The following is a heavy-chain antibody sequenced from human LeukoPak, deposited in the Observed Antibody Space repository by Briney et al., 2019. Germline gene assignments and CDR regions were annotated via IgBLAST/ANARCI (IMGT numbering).Heavy chain of an antibody. Sequence: GGSLRLSCAASGFTFSTYSMHWVRQAPGKGLEWVAVILYDENNRSYADSVNGRFTISRDISKSMVFLQMNSLRVEDTSIYYCARDFYGSRSERALVFDYWGQGILVSVSS. J-gene: IGHJ4*02. CDR1: GFTFSTYS. CDR2: ILYDENNR. V-gene: IGHV3-30-3*01. D-gene: IGHD3-10*01. CDR3: ARDFYGSRSERALVFDY.